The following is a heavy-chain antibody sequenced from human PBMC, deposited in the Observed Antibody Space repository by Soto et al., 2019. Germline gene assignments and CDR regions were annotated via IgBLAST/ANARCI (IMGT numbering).Heavy chain of an antibody. V-gene: IGHV3-23*01. CDR1: GFTFNSYA. CDR3: ARETVTFFGAVIHSLDAFDV. CDR2: LSGSGVST. J-gene: IGHJ3*01. D-gene: IGHD3-3*01. Sequence: GGSLRLSCAASGFTFNSYAMSWVRQAPGKGLEWVSTLSGSGVSTYHADSVKGRFTISRENSKNTLYLQMNSLRTEDTAVYFCARETVTFFGAVIHSLDAFDVWGQGTMVTVSS.